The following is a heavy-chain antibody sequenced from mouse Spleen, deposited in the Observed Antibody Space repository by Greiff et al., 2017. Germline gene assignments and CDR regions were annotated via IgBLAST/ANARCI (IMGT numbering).Heavy chain of an antibody. CDR3: AKRRRDDGYYLDY. CDR2: IWGGGST. CDR1: GFSLTSYG. J-gene: IGHJ2*01. D-gene: IGHD2-3*01. Sequence: VQLQQSGPSLVAPSQSLSITCTVSGFSLTSYGVDWVRQPPGKGLEWLGVIWGGGSTNYNSALMSRLSISKDNSKSQVFLKMNSLQTDDTAMYYCAKRRRDDGYYLDYWGQGTTLTVSS. V-gene: IGHV2-9*01.